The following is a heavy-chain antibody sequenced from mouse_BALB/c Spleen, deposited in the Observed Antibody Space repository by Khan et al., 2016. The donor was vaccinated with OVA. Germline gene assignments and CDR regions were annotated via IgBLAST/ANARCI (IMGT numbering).Heavy chain of an antibody. CDR1: GFSLANYS. V-gene: IGHV2-2*02. Sequence: VQLQESGPGLVQPSQSLSITCTVSGFSLANYSVHWVRQSPGKGLEWLGVIWSAGSTDYNAAFMSRLTINKDNSRSHVFFKMNSLQPNDTARYYCARRGYDYGRGALFAYWGQGTLVTVSA. CDR3: ARRGYDYGRGALFAY. CDR2: IWSAGST. D-gene: IGHD2-4*01. J-gene: IGHJ3*01.